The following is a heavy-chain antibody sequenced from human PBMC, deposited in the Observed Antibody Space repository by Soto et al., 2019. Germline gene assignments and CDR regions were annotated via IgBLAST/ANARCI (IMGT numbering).Heavy chain of an antibody. V-gene: IGHV4-30-2*01. CDR3: ARSGSGGTCFPSGMDV. CDR2: IYHSGST. CDR1: GGSISSGGYS. Sequence: PSETLSLTCAVSGGSISSGGYSWSWIRQPPGKGLEWIGYIYHSGSTYYNPSLKSRVTISVDRSKNQFSLKLSSVTAADTAVYYCARSGSGGTCFPSGMDVWGQGTTVTVSS. J-gene: IGHJ6*02. D-gene: IGHD2-15*01.